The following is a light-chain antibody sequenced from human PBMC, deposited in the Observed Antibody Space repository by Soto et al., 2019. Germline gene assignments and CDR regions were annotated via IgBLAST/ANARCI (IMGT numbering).Light chain of an antibody. J-gene: IGKJ1*01. CDR3: QQYETFSGT. CDR2: DAS. CDR1: QSVSGW. Sequence: INITQSHYSLSPSVGGAVPVTCRASQSVSGWLAWYQQKPGEAPKLLIYDASALPRGVPSRFSGSGSGTKFTLTIASLQPDDFATYYCQQYETFSGTVGLGT. V-gene: IGKV1-5*01.